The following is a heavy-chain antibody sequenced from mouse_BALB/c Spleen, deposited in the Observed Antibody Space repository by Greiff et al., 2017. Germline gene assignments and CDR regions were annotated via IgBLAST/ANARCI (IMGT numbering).Heavy chain of an antibody. V-gene: IGHV1S81*02. J-gene: IGHJ4*01. CDR1: GYTFTSYW. CDR2: INPSNGRT. Sequence: QVQLQQPGAELVKPGASVKLSCKASGYTFTSYWMHWVKQRPGQGLEWIGEINPSNGRTNYNEKFKSKATLTVDKSSSTAYMQLSSLTSEDSAVYYCASRGSPYYAMDYWGQGTSVTVSS. CDR3: ASRGSPYYAMDY.